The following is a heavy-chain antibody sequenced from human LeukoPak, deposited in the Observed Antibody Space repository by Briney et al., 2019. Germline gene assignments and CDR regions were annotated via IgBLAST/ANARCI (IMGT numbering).Heavy chain of an antibody. CDR1: GYTFTSSD. V-gene: IGHV1-8*01. CDR3: ARYSLLGNYYYYYYMDV. CDR2: MNPNSGNT. Sequence: ASVKVSCKASGYTFTSSDINWVPQATGQGLEWMGWMNPNSGNTGYAQKFQGRVTMTRNTSISTAYMELSSLRSEDTAVYYCARYSLLGNYYYYYYMDVWGKGTTVTVSS. J-gene: IGHJ6*03. D-gene: IGHD1-26*01.